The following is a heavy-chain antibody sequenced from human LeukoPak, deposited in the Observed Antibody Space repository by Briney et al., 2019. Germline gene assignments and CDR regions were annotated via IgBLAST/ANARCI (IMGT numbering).Heavy chain of an antibody. V-gene: IGHV3-49*04. J-gene: IGHJ4*02. CDR1: GFTFGDYA. CDR3: NRDKALGYSSSLESDY. Sequence: QTGGSLRLSCTASGFTFGDYAMSWVRQAPGKGLEWVGFIRSKAYGGTTEYAASVKGRFTISRDDSKSIAYLQMNSLKTEDTAVYYCNRDKALGYSSSLESDYWGQGTLVTVSS. CDR2: IRSKAYGGTT. D-gene: IGHD6-13*01.